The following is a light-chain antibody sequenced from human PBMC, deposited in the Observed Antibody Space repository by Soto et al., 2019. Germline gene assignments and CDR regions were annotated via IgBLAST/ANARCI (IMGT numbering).Light chain of an antibody. CDR2: SAS. Sequence: DIVLTQSPGTLSLSPGERATLSCRASQSVSSNYLAWYQQKPGQAPRLLIYSASSRATGTPDRFSGSGSGADFTLTISRLEPEDFAVYYCQQYGSSPRAFGQGTKVDIK. CDR1: QSVSSNY. CDR3: QQYGSSPRA. J-gene: IGKJ1*01. V-gene: IGKV3-20*01.